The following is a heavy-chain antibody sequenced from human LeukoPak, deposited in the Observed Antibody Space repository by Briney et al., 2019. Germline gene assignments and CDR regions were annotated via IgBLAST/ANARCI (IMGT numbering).Heavy chain of an antibody. Sequence: PSGTLSLTCAVSGGSISSSNWWSWVRQPPGKGLEWIAEIYHSGSTNYNPSLKSRVTISVDKSKNQFSLKLSSVTAADTAVYYCARAPYYYDSSGYYFDYWGQGTLVTVSS. D-gene: IGHD3-22*01. CDR1: GGSISSSNW. CDR3: ARAPYYYDSSGYYFDY. V-gene: IGHV4-4*02. CDR2: IYHSGST. J-gene: IGHJ4*02.